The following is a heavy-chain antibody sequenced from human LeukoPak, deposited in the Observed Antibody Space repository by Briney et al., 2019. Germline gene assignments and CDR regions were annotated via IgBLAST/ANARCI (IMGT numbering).Heavy chain of an antibody. CDR1: GYTLTELS. CDR3: ATVDCSGGSCYEDY. CDR2: FDPGDGET. D-gene: IGHD2-15*01. Sequence: GASVKVSCKVSGYTLTELSMHWVRQAPGKGLEWMGGFDPGDGETIYAQKFQGRVTMTEDTSTDTAYMELSSLRSEDTAVYYCATVDCSGGSCYEDYWGQGTLVTVSS. V-gene: IGHV1-24*01. J-gene: IGHJ4*02.